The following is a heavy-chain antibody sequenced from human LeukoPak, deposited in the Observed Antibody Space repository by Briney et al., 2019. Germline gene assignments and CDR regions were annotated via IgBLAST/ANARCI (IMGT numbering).Heavy chain of an antibody. CDR2: ISGRGDST. CDR1: GFTFSSYA. CDR3: AKSHSSGWIYYFDS. D-gene: IGHD6-19*01. J-gene: IGHJ4*02. Sequence: PGGSLRLSCAASGFTFSSYAMTWVRQAPGKGLEWVSVISGRGDSTYYADSVKGRFTFSRDNSKNTLFLQMNSLRAEDTAVYYCAKSHSSGWIYYFDSWGQGTLVTVSS. V-gene: IGHV3-23*01.